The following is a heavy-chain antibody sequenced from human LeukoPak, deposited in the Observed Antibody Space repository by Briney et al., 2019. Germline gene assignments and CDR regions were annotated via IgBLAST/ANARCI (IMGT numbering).Heavy chain of an antibody. D-gene: IGHD2-15*01. CDR3: ARRHCSGGSCYWTVFDY. V-gene: IGHV4-30-4*01. CDR1: GGSISGGDYY. Sequence: SETLSLTCAVSGGSISGGDYYWSWIRQPPGKGLEWIGYIYYSGSTYYNPSLKSRVTISVDTSKNQFSLKLSSVTAADTAVYYCARRHCSGGSCYWTVFDYWGQGTLVTDSS. CDR2: IYYSGST. J-gene: IGHJ4*02.